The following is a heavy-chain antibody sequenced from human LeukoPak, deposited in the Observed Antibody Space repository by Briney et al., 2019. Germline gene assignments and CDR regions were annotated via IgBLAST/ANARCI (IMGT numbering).Heavy chain of an antibody. CDR3: ARDPNWGPDY. J-gene: IGHJ4*02. Sequence: ASVKVSCKTSGYTFTDHYFHWLRQAPGQGLEWMGWIHPKSGDTNYAERFQGRVSLTRDTSISTAYMELSSLRSDDTAVYYCARDPNWGPDYWGQGTLVSVSS. CDR2: IHPKSGDT. CDR1: GYTFTDHY. D-gene: IGHD7-27*01. V-gene: IGHV1-2*02.